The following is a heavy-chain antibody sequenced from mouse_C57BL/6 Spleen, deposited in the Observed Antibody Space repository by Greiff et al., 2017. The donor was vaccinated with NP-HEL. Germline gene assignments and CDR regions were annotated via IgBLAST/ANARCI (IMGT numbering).Heavy chain of an antibody. D-gene: IGHD1-1*01. CDR1: GFTFSSYA. CDR3: ARDRITTSYAMDY. V-gene: IGHV5-4*01. CDR2: ISAGGSYT. J-gene: IGHJ4*01. Sequence: EVQLVESGGGLVKPGGSLKLSCAASGFTFSSYAMSWVRQTPEKRLEWVATISAGGSYTYYPDNVKGRFTISRDNAKNNLYLQMSQLKSEDTAMYYCARDRITTSYAMDYWGQGTSVTVSS.